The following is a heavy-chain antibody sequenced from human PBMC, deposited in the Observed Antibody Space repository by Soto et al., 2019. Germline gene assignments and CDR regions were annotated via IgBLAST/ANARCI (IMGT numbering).Heavy chain of an antibody. D-gene: IGHD6-13*01. J-gene: IGHJ5*02. V-gene: IGHV3-23*01. Sequence: EVHLLESGGGFVQPGGSLRLSCAASGFSFRQYAMIWVRQAPGKGLEWVSAITATGTHYADSVKGRFTISRDSSKSTLYLVIKNLRVEDRAVYYCAKGMVPDQWGQGTLITVSS. CDR1: GFSFRQYA. CDR3: AKGMVPDQ. CDR2: ITATGT.